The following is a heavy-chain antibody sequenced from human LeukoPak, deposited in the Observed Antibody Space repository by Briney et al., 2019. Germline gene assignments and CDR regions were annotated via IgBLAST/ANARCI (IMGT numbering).Heavy chain of an antibody. Sequence: GGSLRLSCSAFGFTFSSYAMSWVRQAPGKGLEWVSSISGSGVSTYYADSVKGRFTISRDTSKNTLYLQMDSLRAEDTAVYYCASGDTTGYSGDAFNIWGQGTMVTVSS. CDR3: ASGDTTGYSGDAFNI. CDR1: GFTFSSYA. J-gene: IGHJ3*02. V-gene: IGHV3-23*01. D-gene: IGHD3-22*01. CDR2: ISGSGVST.